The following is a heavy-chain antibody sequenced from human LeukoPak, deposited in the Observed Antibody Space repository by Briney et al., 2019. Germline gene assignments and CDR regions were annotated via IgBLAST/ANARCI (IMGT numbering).Heavy chain of an antibody. CDR2: NSWNSGSI. J-gene: IGHJ4*02. V-gene: IGHV3-9*01. CDR1: GFTFDDYA. CDR3: AKDIRPYYYDSSGYYWGLDY. D-gene: IGHD3-22*01. Sequence: GRSLRLSCAASGFTFDDYAMHWVRQAPGKGLEWVSGNSWNSGSIGYADSVKGRFTISRDNAKNSLYLQMNSLRAEDTALYYCAKDIRPYYYDSSGYYWGLDYWGQGTLVTVSS.